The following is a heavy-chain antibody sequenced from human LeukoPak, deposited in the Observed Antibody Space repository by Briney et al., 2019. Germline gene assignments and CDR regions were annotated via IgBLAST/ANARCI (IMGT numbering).Heavy chain of an antibody. CDR1: GGSISSGSYY. V-gene: IGHV4-61*02. CDR3: ARGEYSSSRGYWFDP. Sequence: SQTLSLTCTISGGSISSGSYYWSWIRQPAGKGLEWIGRIYTSGSTNYNPSLKSRVTISVDTSKNQFSLKLSSVTAADTAVYYCARGEYSSSRGYWFDPWGQGTLVTVSS. CDR2: IYTSGST. J-gene: IGHJ5*02. D-gene: IGHD6-13*01.